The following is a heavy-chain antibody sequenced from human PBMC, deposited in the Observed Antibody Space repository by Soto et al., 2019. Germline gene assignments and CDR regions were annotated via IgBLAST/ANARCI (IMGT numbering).Heavy chain of an antibody. V-gene: IGHV1-8*01. CDR1: GYTFTSYA. D-gene: IGHD2-2*01. CDR3: ARSLRGGIVVVTAATRSGAFDI. Sequence: QVQLVQSGAEVKKPGASVKVSCKASGYTFTSYAINWVRQATGQGLEWMGWMNPKSGNTGYAQKFQGRVTMTRNTSISTAYMGLRSLRSADTAVYYCARSLRGGIVVVTAATRSGAFDIWGQGTMVTVS. J-gene: IGHJ3*02. CDR2: MNPKSGNT.